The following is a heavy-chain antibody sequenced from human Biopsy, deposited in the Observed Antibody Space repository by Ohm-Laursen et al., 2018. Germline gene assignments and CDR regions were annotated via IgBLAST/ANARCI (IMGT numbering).Heavy chain of an antibody. CDR2: INPNSGDT. V-gene: IGHV1-2*06. J-gene: IGHJ4*02. CDR3: ARMEQPHDY. CDR1: GYPFSNYY. Sequence: SVKVSCKASGYPFSNYYLFWVRQAPGQGLEWMGRINPNSGDTVFARNFQGRVTMTRDTAISTVYMDLRNLRPDDTAVYFCARMEQPHDYWGQGTLVTVSP. D-gene: IGHD6-13*01.